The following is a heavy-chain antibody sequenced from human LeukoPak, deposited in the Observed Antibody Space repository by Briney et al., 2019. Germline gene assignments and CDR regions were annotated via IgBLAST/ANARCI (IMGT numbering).Heavy chain of an antibody. V-gene: IGHV4-34*01. D-gene: IGHD2-2*01. CDR2: INHSGSA. J-gene: IGHJ4*02. CDR1: DGSFSGYY. Sequence: SETLSLTCAVYDGSFSGYYCSWIRQPPGKGLEWIGEINHSGSANYNPSLKSRVTIFLDTSKNQFSLNLSSVTAADTAVYYCARASYLPGYFDYWGQGTLVPVSS. CDR3: ARASYLPGYFDY.